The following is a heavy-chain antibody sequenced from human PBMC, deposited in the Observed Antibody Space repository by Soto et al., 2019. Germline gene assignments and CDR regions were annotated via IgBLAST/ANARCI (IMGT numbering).Heavy chain of an antibody. D-gene: IGHD3-22*01. Sequence: EVQLVESGGGLVQPGGSLRLSCAASGFTFSNSAMNWVRQAPGKGLEWVSYISRSGTIYYADSVKGRFTISRDNARNSLYLQMSSLRDEDTAVYYCARQRYSDSSAWDWGQGTLFTVSS. CDR3: ARQRYSDSSAWD. V-gene: IGHV3-48*02. CDR2: ISRSGTI. J-gene: IGHJ4*02. CDR1: GFTFSNSA.